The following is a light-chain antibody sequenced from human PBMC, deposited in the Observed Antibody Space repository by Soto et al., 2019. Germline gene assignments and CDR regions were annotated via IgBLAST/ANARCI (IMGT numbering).Light chain of an antibody. CDR3: SSYTSSSTPV. CDR1: RSDVGGYNY. V-gene: IGLV2-14*01. J-gene: IGLJ1*01. Sequence: SVLTQPASVSGSPGQSIPISFAGTRSDVGGYNYVSWYQQQPGKAPKLMIYEVSNRPSGVSNRFSGSKSGNTASLTISGIQAEDEADYYCSSYTSSSTPVFGTGTKVTVL. CDR2: EVS.